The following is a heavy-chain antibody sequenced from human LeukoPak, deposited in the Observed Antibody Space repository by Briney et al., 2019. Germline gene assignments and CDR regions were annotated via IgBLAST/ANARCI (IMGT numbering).Heavy chain of an antibody. CDR1: GGSFSGYY. V-gene: IGHV4-34*01. Sequence: SETLSLTCAVYGGSFSGYYWSWIRQPPGKGLEWIGEINHSGSTNYNPSLKSRVTISVDTSKNQFSLKLSSVTAADTAVYYCAREGKTRYYFDYWGQGTLVTVSS. CDR2: INHSGST. CDR3: AREGKTRYYFDY. J-gene: IGHJ4*02.